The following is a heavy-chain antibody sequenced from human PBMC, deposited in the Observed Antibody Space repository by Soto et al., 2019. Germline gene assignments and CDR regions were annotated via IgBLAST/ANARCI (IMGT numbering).Heavy chain of an antibody. Sequence: VQLLESGGDLVHPGGSLRLSCAASGFAFSSHPMSWVRQAPARGLEWVSGISDSGGLTYNADSVKGRLTISRDNSKNTLYLQMNSLRAEDTALYYCARRAFGSSRSFDIWGQGTMVTVSS. V-gene: IGHV3-23*01. D-gene: IGHD6-6*01. CDR2: ISDSGGLT. CDR3: ARRAFGSSRSFDI. CDR1: GFAFSSHP. J-gene: IGHJ3*02.